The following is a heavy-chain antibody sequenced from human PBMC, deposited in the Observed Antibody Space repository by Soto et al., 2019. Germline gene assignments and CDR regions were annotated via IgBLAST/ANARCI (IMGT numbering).Heavy chain of an antibody. V-gene: IGHV4-4*02. J-gene: IGHJ3*02. CDR3: ARDGASGLDTTDGAFDI. Sequence: PSETLSLTCAVSGGSISSSNWWSWVRQPPGKGLEWIGEIYHSGSTNYNPSLKSRVTISVDRSKNQFSLNLSSVTAADTAVYYCARDGASGLDTTDGAFDIWGQGTMVTVSS. CDR2: IYHSGST. CDR1: GGSISSSNW. D-gene: IGHD3-10*01.